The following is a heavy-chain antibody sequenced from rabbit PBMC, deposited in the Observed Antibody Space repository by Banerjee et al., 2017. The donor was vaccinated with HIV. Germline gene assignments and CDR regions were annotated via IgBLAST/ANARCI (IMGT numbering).Heavy chain of an antibody. CDR2: INTSSGNT. Sequence: QEQLEESGGDLVKPGASLTLTCTASGFSFSNKYVMCWVRQTPGKGLEWIACINTSSGNTVYASWAKGRFTISSTSSTTVTLQMTSLTAADTATYFCARDGAGYAGYGYARLWGQGTLVTVS. V-gene: IGHV1S45*01. CDR3: ARDGAGYAGYGYARL. CDR1: GFSFSNKYV. J-gene: IGHJ4*01. D-gene: IGHD6-1*01.